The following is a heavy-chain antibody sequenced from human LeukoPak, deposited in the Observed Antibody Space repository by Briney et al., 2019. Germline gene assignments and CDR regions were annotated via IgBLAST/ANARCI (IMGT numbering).Heavy chain of an antibody. Sequence: SETLSLTCAAYGGSFSGYYWSWIRQPPGKGLEWIGEINHSGSTNYNPSLKSRVTISVDTSKNQFSLKLSSVTAADTAVYYCASLVVPPNYYYYYGMDVWGQGTTVTVSS. CDR1: GGSFSGYY. J-gene: IGHJ6*02. CDR3: ASLVVPPNYYYYYGMDV. V-gene: IGHV4-34*01. D-gene: IGHD2-2*01. CDR2: INHSGST.